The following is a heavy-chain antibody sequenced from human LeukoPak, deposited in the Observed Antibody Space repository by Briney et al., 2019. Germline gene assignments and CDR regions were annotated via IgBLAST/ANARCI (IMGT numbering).Heavy chain of an antibody. V-gene: IGHV3-53*01. Sequence: GGSLRLSCTASGFSFSLYAMHWVRQAPGKGLEWVSVIFSGGSTFYADSVRGRFTISRDSSKNTVYLQMSSLRAEDTAVYYCARGRGSYYDTTGGLDYWGQGTLVTVSS. CDR3: ARGRGSYYDTTGGLDY. D-gene: IGHD3-22*01. CDR1: GFSFSLYA. CDR2: IFSGGST. J-gene: IGHJ4*02.